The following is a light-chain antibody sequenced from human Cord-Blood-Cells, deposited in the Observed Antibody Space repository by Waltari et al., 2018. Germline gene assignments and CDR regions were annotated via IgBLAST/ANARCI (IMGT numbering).Light chain of an antibody. CDR2: CAS. V-gene: IGKV3-20*01. J-gene: IGKJ2*01. Sequence: ELVLTQSPGTLSLSPGERATLSCMASQSVSSSYLAWYQQKPGQAPRLLIYCASSRATGIPDRFSGSGSGTDFTLTISRLEPEDFAVYYCQQYGSSPYTFGQGTKLEIK. CDR1: QSVSSSY. CDR3: QQYGSSPYT.